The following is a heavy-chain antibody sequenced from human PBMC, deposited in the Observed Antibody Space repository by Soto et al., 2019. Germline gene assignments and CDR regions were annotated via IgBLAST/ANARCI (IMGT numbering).Heavy chain of an antibody. CDR1: GYSFTSYW. D-gene: IGHD6-13*01. J-gene: IGHJ5*02. CDR2: IDPSDSYT. CDR3: ARHRTAGKGCFDP. V-gene: IGHV5-10-1*01. Sequence: GESLKISCKGSGYSFTSYWITWVRQLHGKGLEWMGRIDPSDSYTNYSPSFEGHVTISTDKSISTAYLQWSSLKASDSAIYYCARHRTAGKGCFDPWGQGTLVTVSS.